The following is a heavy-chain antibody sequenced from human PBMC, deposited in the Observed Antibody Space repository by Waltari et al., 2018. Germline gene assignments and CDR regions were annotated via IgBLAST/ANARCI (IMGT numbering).Heavy chain of an antibody. CDR3: ARATVTTLTFDY. V-gene: IGHV4-31*03. CDR1: GGPISSGGYY. Sequence: QVQLQESGPGLVKPSQTLSLTCTFSGGPISSGGYYWSWIRQHPGKGLEWIGYIYHSGSTYYNPSLKSRVTISVDRSKNQFSLKLSSVTAADTAVYYCARATVTTLTFDYWGQGTLVTVSS. J-gene: IGHJ4*02. CDR2: IYHSGST. D-gene: IGHD4-17*01.